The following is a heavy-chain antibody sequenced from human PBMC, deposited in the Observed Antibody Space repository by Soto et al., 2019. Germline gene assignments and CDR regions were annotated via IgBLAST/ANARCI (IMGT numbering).Heavy chain of an antibody. J-gene: IGHJ6*02. Sequence: PSETLSLTCAVYGGSFSGYYWSWIRQPPGKGLEWIGEINHSGSTNYNPSLKSRVTISVDTSKNQFSLKLSSVTAADTAVYYCARGRRNSYGYGYYYYYGMDVWGQGTTVTV. V-gene: IGHV4-34*01. CDR3: ARGRRNSYGYGYYYYYGMDV. CDR1: GGSFSGYY. CDR2: INHSGST. D-gene: IGHD5-18*01.